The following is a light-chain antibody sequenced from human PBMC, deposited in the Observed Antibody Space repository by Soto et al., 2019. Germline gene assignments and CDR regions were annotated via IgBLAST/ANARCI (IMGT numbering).Light chain of an antibody. CDR3: QQRRHWPLT. V-gene: IGKV3-11*01. CDR2: DAS. Sequence: ETVLTQSPATLSLSPGERATLSCRASQSVSTYLAWYQQNPGQAPRLLIYDASNRATGIPARFSGSGSGTDFTLTISSLEPEDFAVYYCQQRRHWPLTFGGGTKVEF. J-gene: IGKJ4*01. CDR1: QSVSTY.